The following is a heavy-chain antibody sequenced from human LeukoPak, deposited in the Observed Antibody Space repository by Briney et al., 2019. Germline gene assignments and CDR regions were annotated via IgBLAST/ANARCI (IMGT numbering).Heavy chain of an antibody. CDR1: GFTFSSYS. V-gene: IGHV3-21*01. J-gene: IGHJ3*02. Sequence: GGSLRLSCAASGFTFSSYSMNWVRQAPGKGLEWVSSISSSSSYIYYADSVKGRFTISRDNAKNSLYLQMNSLRAEDTAVYYCARVLIRFSEYDAFDIWGQGTMVTVSS. CDR3: ARVLIRFSEYDAFDI. CDR2: ISSSSSYI. D-gene: IGHD3-3*01.